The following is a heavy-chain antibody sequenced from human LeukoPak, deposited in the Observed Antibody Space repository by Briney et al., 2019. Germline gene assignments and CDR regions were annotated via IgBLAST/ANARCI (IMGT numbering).Heavy chain of an antibody. CDR2: INHSGST. Sequence: SETLSLTCAVYGGSFSGYYWSWIRQPPGKGLEWIGEINHSGSTNYNPSLKSRVTISVDTSKNQFSLKLSSVTAADTAVYYCARGDAFDIWGQGTMVTVSS. V-gene: IGHV4-34*01. CDR1: GGSFSGYY. CDR3: ARGDAFDI. J-gene: IGHJ3*02.